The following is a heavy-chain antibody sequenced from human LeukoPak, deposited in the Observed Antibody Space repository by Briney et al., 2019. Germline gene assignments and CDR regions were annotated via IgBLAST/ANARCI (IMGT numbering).Heavy chain of an antibody. D-gene: IGHD5-18*01. Sequence: PGGSLRLSCAGSGFTISSYGMSWVRQGPGKGLEWVSAISGSAGDTYYADSVKGRFTISRDNSKNTLYMQMNSLRAEDTAVYYCARGGYHAYYLDYWGQGSLVTVSS. CDR1: GFTISSYG. J-gene: IGHJ4*02. CDR2: ISGSAGDT. V-gene: IGHV3-23*01. CDR3: ARGGYHAYYLDY.